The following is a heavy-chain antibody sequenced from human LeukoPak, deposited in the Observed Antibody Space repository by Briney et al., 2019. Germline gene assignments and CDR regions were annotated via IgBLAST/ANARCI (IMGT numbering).Heavy chain of an antibody. CDR3: ALPSSLRY. J-gene: IGHJ4*02. V-gene: IGHV5-10-1*01. Sequence: GGSLRLACAASGFTFSNYWISWVRQMPGKGLEWMGRIDPSDSYTNYSPSFQGHVTISADKSISTAYLQWSSLKASDTAMYYCALPSSLRYWGQGTLVTVSS. CDR2: IDPSDSYT. CDR1: GFTFSNYW.